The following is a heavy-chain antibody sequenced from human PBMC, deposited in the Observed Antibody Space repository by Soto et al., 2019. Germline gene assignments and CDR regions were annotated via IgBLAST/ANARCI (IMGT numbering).Heavy chain of an antibody. V-gene: IGHV3-30*18. CDR2: ISYDGSNK. D-gene: IGHD3-22*01. CDR1: GFTFSSYG. J-gene: IGHJ6*02. Sequence: QVQLVESGGGVVQPGRSLRLSCAASGFTFSSYGMHWVRQAPGKGLEWVAVISYDGSNKYYADSVKGRFTISRDNSKNSLYLEMNSLRAEDTAVYYCAKGQDYYDRASSMDVWGQGTTVTVSS. CDR3: AKGQDYYDRASSMDV.